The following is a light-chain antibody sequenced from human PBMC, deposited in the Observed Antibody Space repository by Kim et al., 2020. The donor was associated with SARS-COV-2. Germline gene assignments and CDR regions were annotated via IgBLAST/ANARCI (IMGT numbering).Light chain of an antibody. CDR1: QSVSSSY. V-gene: IGKV3-20*01. J-gene: IGKJ4*01. Sequence: SLSPGGRATLSCRASQSVSSSYLAWYQQKPGQAPRLLIYGASSRATGIPDRFSGSGSGTDFTLTISRLEPEDFAVYYCQQYGSSLFGGGTKVDIK. CDR3: QQYGSSL. CDR2: GAS.